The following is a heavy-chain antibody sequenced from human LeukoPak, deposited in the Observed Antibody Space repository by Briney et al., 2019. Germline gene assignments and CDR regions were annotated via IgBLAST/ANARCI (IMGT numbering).Heavy chain of an antibody. CDR2: IYTSGST. CDR3: ARSSAVVVAPTFDY. V-gene: IGHV4-61*02. CDR1: GGSISSGSYY. D-gene: IGHD2-15*01. Sequence: SQTLSLTCTVSGGSISSGSYYWSWIRQPAGKGLEWIGRIYTSGSTNYNPSLKSRVTISVDTSKNQFSLKLSSVTAADTAVYYCARSSAVVVAPTFDYWGQGTLVTVSS. J-gene: IGHJ4*02.